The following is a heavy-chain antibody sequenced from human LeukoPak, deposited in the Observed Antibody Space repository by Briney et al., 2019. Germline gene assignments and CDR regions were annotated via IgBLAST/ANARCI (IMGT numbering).Heavy chain of an antibody. D-gene: IGHD1-1*01. V-gene: IGHV4-34*01. CDR3: ARPLGQGNEYGMDV. CDR2: INHSGST. J-gene: IGHJ6*02. Sequence: SATLSLTCAVCGGSFSGYYWRWIRPSPGKGLEWIGEINHSGSTNYNPSLKSRVTISVDTSKNQFSLKLTSVTAADTAVYYCARPLGQGNEYGMDVWGQGTTVTVSS. CDR1: GGSFSGYY.